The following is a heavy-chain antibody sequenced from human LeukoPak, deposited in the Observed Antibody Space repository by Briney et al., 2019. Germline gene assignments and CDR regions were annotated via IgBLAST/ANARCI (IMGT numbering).Heavy chain of an antibody. J-gene: IGHJ5*02. CDR2: IWYDGSNK. D-gene: IGHD5-12*01. V-gene: IGHV3-33*06. CDR3: AKSQWNSGYDYTDWFDP. CDR1: GFTFRSYG. Sequence: GMSLRISCAASGFTFRSYGMHWVRQAPGKGLEWVAVIWYDGSNKYYADSVKGRFTISRDNSKNTLYLQMNSLRAEDTAVYYCAKSQWNSGYDYTDWFDPWGQGTLVTVSS.